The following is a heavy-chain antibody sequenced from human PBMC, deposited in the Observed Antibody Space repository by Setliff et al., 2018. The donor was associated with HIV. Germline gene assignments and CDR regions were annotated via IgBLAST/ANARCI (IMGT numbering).Heavy chain of an antibody. D-gene: IGHD6-19*01. Sequence: GGSLRLSCAASGFTVDSKYMSWVRQAPGKGLEWVSVMYSGGTTYYADSVKGRFTISRHNSKNTLYLQMDSLRSEDTAVYYCATCSGPLDYWGQGTLVTVS. J-gene: IGHJ4*02. CDR2: MYSGGTT. CDR3: ATCSGPLDY. V-gene: IGHV3-53*04. CDR1: GFTVDSKY.